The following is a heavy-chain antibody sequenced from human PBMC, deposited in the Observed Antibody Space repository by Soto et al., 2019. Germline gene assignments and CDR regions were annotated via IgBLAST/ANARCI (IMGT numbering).Heavy chain of an antibody. CDR2: IWYDGSNK. CDR1: GLTCDSHG. Sequence: PGGPMRLSCAASGLTCDSHGRQWVSQAPGKGLEWVAVIWYDGSNKYYADSVKGRFTISRDNSKNTLYLEMNSLRDEDTALYYCARGNGYNNGYFDYWGQGTLVTVSS. D-gene: IGHD5-18*01. CDR3: ARGNGYNNGYFDY. J-gene: IGHJ4*02. V-gene: IGHV3-33*01.